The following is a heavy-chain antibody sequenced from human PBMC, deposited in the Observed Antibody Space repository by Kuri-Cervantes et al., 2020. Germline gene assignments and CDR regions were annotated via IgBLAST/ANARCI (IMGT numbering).Heavy chain of an antibody. D-gene: IGHD3-22*01. CDR2: IWYDGSNK. Sequence: GESLKTSCAASGFTFSSYGMHWVRQAPGKGLEWVAVIWYDGSNKYYADSVKGRFTISRDNSKNTLYLQMNSLRAEDTAVYYCARDCGYLAAPLYGMDVWGQGTTVTVSS. V-gene: IGHV3-33*01. CDR1: GFTFSSYG. J-gene: IGHJ6*02. CDR3: ARDCGYLAAPLYGMDV.